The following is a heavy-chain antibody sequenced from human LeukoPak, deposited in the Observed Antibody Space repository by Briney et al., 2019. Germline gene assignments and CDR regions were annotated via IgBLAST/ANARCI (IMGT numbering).Heavy chain of an antibody. CDR1: GGSFSGYY. Sequence: SETLSLTCAVYGGSFSGYYWSWIRQPPGKGLEWIGEINHSGSTNYNPSLKSRVTISVDTSKNQFSLKLSSVTAADTAVYYCARHRDGYNPIYWYFDLWGRGTLVTVSS. J-gene: IGHJ2*01. V-gene: IGHV4-34*01. D-gene: IGHD5-24*01. CDR3: ARHRDGYNPIYWYFDL. CDR2: INHSGST.